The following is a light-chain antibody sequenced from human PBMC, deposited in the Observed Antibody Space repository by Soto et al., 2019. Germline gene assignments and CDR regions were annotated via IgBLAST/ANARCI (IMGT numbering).Light chain of an antibody. V-gene: IGLV2-14*01. Sequence: QSVLTQPASVSGSPGQSITISCTGTSSDVGGYNYVSWYQHHPGKAPKLMIYEVSHRPAGVSNRFSGSVYGNTASLTISGLQAEDEADYYCSSSTSSSTYVFGTGTKLTV. CDR3: SSSTSSSTYV. J-gene: IGLJ1*01. CDR1: SSDVGGYNY. CDR2: EVS.